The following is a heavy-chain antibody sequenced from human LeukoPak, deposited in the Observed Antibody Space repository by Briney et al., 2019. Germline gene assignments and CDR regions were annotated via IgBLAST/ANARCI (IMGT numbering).Heavy chain of an antibody. V-gene: IGHV4-59*01. J-gene: IGHJ4*02. CDR1: GGSISNYY. CDR3: ARSYGFIFDY. D-gene: IGHD5-18*01. Sequence: SETLSLTCTVSGGSISNYYWSWIRQPPGKGLEWIGYIYYSGSTNYNPSLKSRVTISVDTSKNQFSLKLSSVTAADTAVYYCARSYGFIFDYWGQGTLVTVSS. CDR2: IYYSGST.